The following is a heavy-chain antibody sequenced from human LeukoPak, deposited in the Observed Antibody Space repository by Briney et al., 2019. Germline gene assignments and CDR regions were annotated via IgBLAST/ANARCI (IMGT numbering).Heavy chain of an antibody. J-gene: IGHJ3*02. CDR3: ARPHSSSPDAFDI. Sequence: PGGSLRLSCAASGFTFSSYGMHWVRQAPGKGLEWVAVISYDGSNKYYADSVKGRFTISRDNSKNTLYLQMNSLRAEDTAVYYCARPHSSSPDAFDIWGQGTMVTVSS. D-gene: IGHD6-13*01. V-gene: IGHV3-30*03. CDR2: ISYDGSNK. CDR1: GFTFSSYG.